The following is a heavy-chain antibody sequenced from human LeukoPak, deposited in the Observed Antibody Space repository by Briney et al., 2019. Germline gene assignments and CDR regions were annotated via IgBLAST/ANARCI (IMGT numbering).Heavy chain of an antibody. CDR3: AKSRSIAAAGTVDY. CDR1: GFTFDDYA. V-gene: IGHV3-9*01. J-gene: IGHJ4*02. D-gene: IGHD6-13*01. Sequence: GRSLRLSCAASGFTFDDYAMHWVRQAPGNGLEWVSGISWNSGSIGYADSVKGRFTISRDNAKNSLYLQMNSLRAEDTALYYCAKSRSIAAAGTVDYWGQGTLVTVSS. CDR2: ISWNSGSI.